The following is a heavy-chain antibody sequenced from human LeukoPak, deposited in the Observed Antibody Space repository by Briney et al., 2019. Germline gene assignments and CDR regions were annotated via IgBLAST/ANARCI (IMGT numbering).Heavy chain of an antibody. Sequence: GGALRLSCVASRFTFSTYPMHWVRQAPGKGLEWVAVISYDGSNKYYADSVKGRFTISRDNSKNTLYLQMNSLRAEDTAVYYCARGRSAWYEDYWGQGTLVTVSS. V-gene: IGHV3-30*04. CDR2: ISYDGSNK. CDR3: ARGRSAWYEDY. J-gene: IGHJ4*02. D-gene: IGHD6-19*01. CDR1: RFTFSTYP.